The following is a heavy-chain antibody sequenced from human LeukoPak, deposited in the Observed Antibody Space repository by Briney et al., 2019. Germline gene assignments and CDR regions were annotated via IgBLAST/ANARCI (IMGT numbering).Heavy chain of an antibody. J-gene: IGHJ4*02. V-gene: IGHV3-21*06. Sequence: GGSLRLSCAVSGFTFNVYAMHWVRQIPGKGPEWISSISGSRDFIYYADSVKGRFTISRDSAKNSLYLDMNSLRVEDTAVYFCARALVGAAFDTWGQGALVTVSS. D-gene: IGHD1-26*01. CDR1: GFTFNVYA. CDR2: ISGSRDFI. CDR3: ARALVGAAFDT.